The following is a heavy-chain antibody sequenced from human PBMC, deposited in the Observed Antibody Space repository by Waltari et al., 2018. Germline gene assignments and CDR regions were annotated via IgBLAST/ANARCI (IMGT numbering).Heavy chain of an antibody. V-gene: IGHV4-34*01. CDR3: ARVGGPFIAVAGNYFDY. J-gene: IGHJ4*02. CDR1: GGSFSSYY. D-gene: IGHD6-19*01. Sequence: QVQLQQWGAGLLKPSETLSLTCAVYGGSFSSYYWRWIRQHPGKGLAWIGEINHSGSTNYNPSLKSRVTISVDTSKNQFSLKLSSVTAADTAVYYCARVGGPFIAVAGNYFDYWGQGTLVTVSS. CDR2: INHSGST.